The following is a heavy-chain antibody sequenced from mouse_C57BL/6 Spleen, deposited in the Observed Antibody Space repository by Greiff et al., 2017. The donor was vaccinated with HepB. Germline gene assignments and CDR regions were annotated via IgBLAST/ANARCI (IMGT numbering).Heavy chain of an antibody. CDR2: IDPSDSYT. J-gene: IGHJ1*03. CDR3: ARRRYYGSSYGYFDV. D-gene: IGHD1-1*01. Sequence: QVQLKQPGAELVMPGASVKLSCKASGYTFTSYWMHWVKQRPGQGLEWIGEIDPSDSYTNYNQKFKGKSTLTVDKSSSTAYMQLSSLTSEDSAVYYCARRRYYGSSYGYFDVWGTGTTVTVSS. CDR1: GYTFTSYW. V-gene: IGHV1-69*01.